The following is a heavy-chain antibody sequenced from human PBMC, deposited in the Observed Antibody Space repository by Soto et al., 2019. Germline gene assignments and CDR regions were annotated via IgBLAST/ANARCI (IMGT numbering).Heavy chain of an antibody. D-gene: IGHD3-22*01. J-gene: IGHJ3*02. CDR3: ASVSLSTGLGALDI. V-gene: IGHV4-31*03. CDR2: ISDSGST. Sequence: QVQLQESGPGLVKPSQTLSLTCSVSGASITSGGYYWSWIRQHPGQGLEWIGYISDSGSTYYNPSLQSRVTISVDTSKTQFSLRLSSVTAADTAVYYCASVSLSTGLGALDIWGQGTMVTVSS. CDR1: GASITSGGYY.